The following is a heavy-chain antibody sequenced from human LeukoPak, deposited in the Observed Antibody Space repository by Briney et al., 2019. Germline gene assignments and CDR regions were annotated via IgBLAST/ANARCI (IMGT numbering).Heavy chain of an antibody. CDR1: GFTLSSYA. J-gene: IGHJ3*02. V-gene: IGHV3-23*01. D-gene: IGHD3-10*01. CDR2: ISGSGGST. CDR3: AKDPHLWPDAFDI. Sequence: GGSLRLSCAASGFTLSSYAMSWVRQAPGKGLEWVSAISGSGGSTYYADSVKGRFTISRDNSKNTLYLQMNSLRAEDTAVYYCAKDPHLWPDAFDIWGQGTMVTVSS.